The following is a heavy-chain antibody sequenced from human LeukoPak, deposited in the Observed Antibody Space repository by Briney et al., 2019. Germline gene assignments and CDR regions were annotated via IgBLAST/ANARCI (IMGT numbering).Heavy chain of an antibody. V-gene: IGHV3-30*03. CDR2: ISYDGSNK. CDR1: RFTFSSYG. Sequence: QPGGSLRLSCAASRFTFSSYGMHWVRQAPGKGLEWVAVISYDGSNKYYADSVKGRFTISRDNSKNTLYLQMNSLSAEDTAVYYCGTYNSDSAREFLYWGQCTLVTVSS. J-gene: IGHJ1*01. D-gene: IGHD3-22*01. CDR3: GTYNSDSAREFLY.